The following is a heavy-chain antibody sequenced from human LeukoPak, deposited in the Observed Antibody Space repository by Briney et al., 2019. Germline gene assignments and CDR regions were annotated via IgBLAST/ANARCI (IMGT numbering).Heavy chain of an antibody. CDR3: ARQKHIVVVTATSYWYFDL. CDR2: IYPGDSDT. CDR1: GYSFTSYW. Sequence: GESLKISCKGSGYSFTSYWIGWVRPLPGKGLEWMGIIYPGDSDTRYSPSFQGQVTISADKSISTAYLQWSSLKASDTAMYYCARQKHIVVVTATSYWYFDLWGRGTLVTVSS. J-gene: IGHJ2*01. V-gene: IGHV5-51*01. D-gene: IGHD2-21*02.